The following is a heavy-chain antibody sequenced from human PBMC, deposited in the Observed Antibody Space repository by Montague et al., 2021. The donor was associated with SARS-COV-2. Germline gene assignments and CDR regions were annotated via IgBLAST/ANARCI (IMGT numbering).Heavy chain of an antibody. J-gene: IGHJ6*02. V-gene: IGHV4-34*01. CDR1: GGSFSGYY. Sequence: SETLSLTCTVYGGSFSGYYWSWIRQPPGKGLEWIGEINHSGSTNYNPSLKSRVTISVDTSKNQLSLKLSSVTAADTAVYYCARVRYYGSGTSLGMDVWGQGTTVTVS. D-gene: IGHD3-10*01. CDR2: INHSGST. CDR3: ARVRYYGSGTSLGMDV.